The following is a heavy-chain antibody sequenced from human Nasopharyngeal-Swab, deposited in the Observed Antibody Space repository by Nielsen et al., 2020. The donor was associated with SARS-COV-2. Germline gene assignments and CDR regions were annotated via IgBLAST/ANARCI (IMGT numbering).Heavy chain of an antibody. CDR2: ISGSGGST. Sequence: GESLKISCAASGFTFSSYSMNWVRQAPGKGLEWVSAISGSGGSTYYADSVKGRFTISRDNSKNTLYLQMNSLRAEDTAVYYCAKAANSYGHFDCWGQGTLVTVSS. J-gene: IGHJ4*02. D-gene: IGHD5-18*01. CDR1: GFTFSSYS. V-gene: IGHV3-23*01. CDR3: AKAANSYGHFDC.